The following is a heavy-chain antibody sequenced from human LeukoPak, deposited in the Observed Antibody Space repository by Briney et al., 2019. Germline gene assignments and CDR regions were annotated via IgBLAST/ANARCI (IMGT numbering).Heavy chain of an antibody. CDR3: ALGGDRVVVPAAIQDYYYGMDV. Sequence: ASVKVSCKASGYTFTSYDINWVRQATGQGLEWMGWMNPNSGNTGYAQKFQGRVTMTRNTSISTAYMELSSLRSEDTAVYYCALGGDRVVVPAAIQDYYYGMDVWGQGTTVTASS. CDR2: MNPNSGNT. J-gene: IGHJ6*02. V-gene: IGHV1-8*01. CDR1: GYTFTSYD. D-gene: IGHD2-2*02.